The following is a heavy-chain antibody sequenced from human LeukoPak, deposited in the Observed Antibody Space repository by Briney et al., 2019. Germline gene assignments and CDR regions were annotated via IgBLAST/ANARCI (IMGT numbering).Heavy chain of an antibody. CDR1: GGTFSSYA. CDR2: IIPIFGTA. V-gene: IGHV1-69*05. Sequence: SVKVSCXASGGTFSSYAISRVRQAPGQGLEWMGGIIPIFGTANYAQKFQGRVTITTDESTSTAYMELSSLRSEDTAVYYCASSGSYRPYDYWGQGTLVTVSS. CDR3: ASSGSYRPYDY. D-gene: IGHD1-26*01. J-gene: IGHJ4*02.